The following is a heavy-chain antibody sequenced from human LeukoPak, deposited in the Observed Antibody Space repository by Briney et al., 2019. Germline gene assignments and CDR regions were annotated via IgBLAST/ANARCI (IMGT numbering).Heavy chain of an antibody. CDR3: ARGSPVVTHYYYYYYMDV. D-gene: IGHD4-23*01. Sequence: ASVKVSCKASGYTFTGYYMHWVRQAPGQGLEWIGWINPNSGGTSYAQKFQGRVTMTRDTSISTAYMELSRLRSDDTAVYYCARGSPVVTHYYYYYYMDVWGKGTTVTVSS. CDR1: GYTFTGYY. CDR2: INPNSGGT. J-gene: IGHJ6*03. V-gene: IGHV1-2*02.